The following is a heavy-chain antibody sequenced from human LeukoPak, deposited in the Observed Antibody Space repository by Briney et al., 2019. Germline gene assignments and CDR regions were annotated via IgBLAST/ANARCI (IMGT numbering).Heavy chain of an antibody. CDR3: AGRISLAAAADY. D-gene: IGHD6-13*01. V-gene: IGHV3-23*01. CDR1: GFTFSSYA. J-gene: IGHJ4*02. Sequence: PGGSLRLSCAASGFTFSSYAMSWVRQAPGKGLEWVSAISGSGGSTYYADSVKGRFAISRDNSKNTLYLQMNSLRAEDTAVYYCAGRISLAAAADYWGQGTLVTVSS. CDR2: ISGSGGST.